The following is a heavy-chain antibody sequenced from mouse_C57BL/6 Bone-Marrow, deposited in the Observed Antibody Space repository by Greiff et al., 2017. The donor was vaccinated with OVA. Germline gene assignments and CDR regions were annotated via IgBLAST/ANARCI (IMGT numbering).Heavy chain of an antibody. CDR3: ARWKGSLWYFDV. CDR1: GFTFSSYA. Sequence: EVKLMESGGGLVKPGGSLKLSCAASGFTFSSYAMSWVRQTPEKRLEWVATISDGGSYTYYPDNVKGRFTISRDNAKNNLYLQMSHLKSEDTAMYYCARWKGSLWYFDVWGTGTTVTVSS. J-gene: IGHJ1*03. D-gene: IGHD1-1*02. CDR2: ISDGGSYT. V-gene: IGHV5-4*03.